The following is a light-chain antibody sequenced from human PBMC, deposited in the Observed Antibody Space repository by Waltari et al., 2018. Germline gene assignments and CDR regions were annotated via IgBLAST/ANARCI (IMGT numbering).Light chain of an antibody. CDR1: RSNTGAGFV. CDR2: GNT. CDR3: QSYDISLSASV. J-gene: IGLJ6*01. V-gene: IGLV1-40*01. Sequence: QSVLTQPPSVSGAPGQRVTIPCTGTRSNTGAGFVVHWYQQFPGTAPKLLIYGNTNRPSGVPDRFSGSKSGTSGSLAITGLQAEDEADYYCQSYDISLSASVFGSGTKVTVL.